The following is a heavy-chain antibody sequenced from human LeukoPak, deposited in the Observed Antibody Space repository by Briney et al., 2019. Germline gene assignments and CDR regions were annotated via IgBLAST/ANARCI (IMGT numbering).Heavy chain of an antibody. J-gene: IGHJ3*02. D-gene: IGHD3-10*01. CDR3: ATEPGIGYAFDI. CDR2: INPDGSEK. CDR1: GITFRNYW. V-gene: IGHV3-7*01. Sequence: AGGSLRLSCVASGITFRNYWMSWVRQAPGKGLEWVANINPDGSEKNYAQSVKGRFTISRDNAKNSVSLQMNSLRGEDTAVYHCATEPGIGYAFDIWGQGTRVTVSS.